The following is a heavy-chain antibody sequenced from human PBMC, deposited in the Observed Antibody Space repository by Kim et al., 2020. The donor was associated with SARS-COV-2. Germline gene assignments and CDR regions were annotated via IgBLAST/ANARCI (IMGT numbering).Heavy chain of an antibody. D-gene: IGHD1-26*01. CDR3: AKDIYLWDPDVRNYYLYYGLDV. CDR1: GFTFNKFA. V-gene: IGHV3-30*18. Sequence: GGSLRLSCAASGFTFNKFAMHWVRQAPGKGLEWVAVIKYDGTKEYFLESVKGRFTISRDNSRDTLYLQMNSLRPEDTAVYYCAKDIYLWDPDVRNYYLYYGLDVWSQGTTVTVSS. J-gene: IGHJ6*02. CDR2: IKYDGTKE.